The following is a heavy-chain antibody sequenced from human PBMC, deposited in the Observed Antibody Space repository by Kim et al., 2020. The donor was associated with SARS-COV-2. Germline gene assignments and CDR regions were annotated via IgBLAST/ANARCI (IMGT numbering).Heavy chain of an antibody. J-gene: IGHJ4*02. V-gene: IGHV3-53*01. CDR3: STRSVSAPR. Sequence: GGSLRLSCAASGFNISINYMTWVRQAPGKGLEWVSLIYSGGGKDYEKSVKGRFSIFRDKSKNTLFLQMNGLRAEETAVYYCSTRSVSAPRWGQGTLVTVS. D-gene: IGHD6-19*01. CDR2: IYSGGGK. CDR1: GFNISINY.